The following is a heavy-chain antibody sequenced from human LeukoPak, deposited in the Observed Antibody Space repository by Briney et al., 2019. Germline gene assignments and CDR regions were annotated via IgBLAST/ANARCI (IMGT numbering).Heavy chain of an antibody. Sequence: ASVKVSCKASGYTFTGYYMHWVRQAPGQGLEWMGWINPNSGGTNYAQKFQGRVTMTRDTSISTAYMEPSRLRSDDTAVYYCATLSQYCSSTSCRERWFDPWGQGTLVTVSS. CDR1: GYTFTGYY. J-gene: IGHJ5*02. V-gene: IGHV1-2*02. CDR2: INPNSGGT. D-gene: IGHD2-2*01. CDR3: ATLSQYCSSTSCRERWFDP.